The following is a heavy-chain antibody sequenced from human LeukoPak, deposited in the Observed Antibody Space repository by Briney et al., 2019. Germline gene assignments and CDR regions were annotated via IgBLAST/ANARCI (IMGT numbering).Heavy chain of an antibody. D-gene: IGHD3-22*01. CDR1: GGSISSYY. J-gene: IGHJ2*01. CDR3: ARFPNYDSSGDNWYFDL. Sequence: SETLSLTCTVSGGSISSYYWSWIRQPPGKGLEWIGYIYYSGSTNYNPSLKSRVTISVDTSKNQFSLKLSSVTAADTAVYYCARFPNYDSSGDNWYFDLWGRGTLVTVSS. CDR2: IYYSGST. V-gene: IGHV4-59*01.